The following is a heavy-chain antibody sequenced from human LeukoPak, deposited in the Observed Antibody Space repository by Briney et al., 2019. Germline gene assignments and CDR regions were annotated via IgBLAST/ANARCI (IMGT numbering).Heavy chain of an antibody. CDR3: ARDRITMVRGVIITLDYMDV. J-gene: IGHJ6*03. CDR2: IYYSGST. D-gene: IGHD3-10*01. CDR1: GGSISSYY. V-gene: IGHV4-59*01. Sequence: PSETLSLTCTVSGGSISSYYWSWIRQPPGKGLEWIGYIYYSGSTNYNPSLKSRVTISVETSKNQFSLKLSSVTAADTAVYYCARDRITMVRGVIITLDYMDVWGKGTTVTVSS.